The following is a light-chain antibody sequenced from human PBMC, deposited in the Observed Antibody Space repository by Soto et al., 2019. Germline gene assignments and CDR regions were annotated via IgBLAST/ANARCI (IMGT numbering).Light chain of an antibody. V-gene: IGKV3D-20*01. J-gene: IGKJ4*01. Sequence: EIVLTQSPGTLSLSPGERATLSCGASQSFGRNCLAWDQQKSGLAPRLLIYDASRRATGIPDRLTGSGSGTDFTITISRLEPEDFAVYYCQQYASAPLTFGGGTKVEIK. CDR2: DAS. CDR3: QQYASAPLT. CDR1: QSFGRNC.